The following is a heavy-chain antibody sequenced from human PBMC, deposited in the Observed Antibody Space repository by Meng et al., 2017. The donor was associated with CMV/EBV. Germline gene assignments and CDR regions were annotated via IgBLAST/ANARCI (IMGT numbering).Heavy chain of an antibody. V-gene: IGHV1-46*02. CDR3: AREEGIAARSDWFDP. J-gene: IGHJ5*02. Sequence: VLLLHAGDEVKKPGASVKVSCNASGYTLHSYYMHWVRQAPGQGLEWMGIINPSGGSTSYAQKFQGRVTMTRDTSTSTVYMELSSLRSEDTAVYYCAREEGIAARSDWFDPWGQGTLVTVFS. CDR1: GYTLHSYY. CDR2: INPSGGST. D-gene: IGHD6-6*01.